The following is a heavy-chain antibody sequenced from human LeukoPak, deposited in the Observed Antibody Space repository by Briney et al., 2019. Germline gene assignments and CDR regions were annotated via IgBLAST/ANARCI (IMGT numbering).Heavy chain of an antibody. V-gene: IGHV3-11*04. J-gene: IGHJ4*02. CDR2: ISSSGSTI. D-gene: IGHD1-26*01. CDR3: AKSEHRPYLVGATYFDY. Sequence: GGSLRLSCAASGFTFSDYYMSWIRQAPGKGLEWVSYISSSGSTIYYADSVKGRFTISRDNAKNSLYLQMNSLRAEDTAVYYCAKSEHRPYLVGATYFDYWGQGTLVTVSS. CDR1: GFTFSDYY.